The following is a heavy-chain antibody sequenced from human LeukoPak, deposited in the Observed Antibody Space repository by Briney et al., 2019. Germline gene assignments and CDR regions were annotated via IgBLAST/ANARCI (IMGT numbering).Heavy chain of an antibody. J-gene: IGHJ4*02. CDR2: ISYDGSNK. Sequence: PGRSLRLSCAASGFTFSSYAMHWVRQAPGKGLEWVAVISYDGSNKYYADSVKGRFTISRDNSKNTLYLQMNSLRAEDTAVYYCARAPYKASSSSPCGYWGQGTLVTVSS. D-gene: IGHD1-14*01. CDR1: GFTFSSYA. V-gene: IGHV3-30-3*01. CDR3: ARAPYKASSSSPCGY.